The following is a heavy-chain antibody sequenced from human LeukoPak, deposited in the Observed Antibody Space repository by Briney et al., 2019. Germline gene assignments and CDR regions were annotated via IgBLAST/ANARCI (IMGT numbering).Heavy chain of an antibody. V-gene: IGHV3-49*03. D-gene: IGHD4-17*01. Sequence: GGSLRLSCTASGFTFGDYAMSWFRQAPGKGLEWVGFVRSKAYGGTTGYAASVKGRFTISRDDSKSIACLQMNSLKTEDTAVYYCTRDHYGDDEYDYWGQGTLVTVSS. CDR1: GFTFGDYA. J-gene: IGHJ4*02. CDR2: VRSKAYGGTT. CDR3: TRDHYGDDEYDY.